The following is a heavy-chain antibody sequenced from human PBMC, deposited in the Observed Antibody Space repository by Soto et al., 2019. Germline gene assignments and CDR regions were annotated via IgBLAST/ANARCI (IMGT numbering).Heavy chain of an antibody. D-gene: IGHD6-13*01. CDR2: INPNSGGT. V-gene: IGHV1-2*02. CDR3: AREGIAAAGTGDY. J-gene: IGHJ4*02. CDR1: GGTFSSYA. Sequence: GASVKVSCKASGGTFSSYAISWVRQAPGQGLEWMGWINPNSGGTNYAQKFQGRVTMTRDTSISTAYMELSRLRSDDTAVYYCAREGIAAAGTGDYWGQGTLVTVSS.